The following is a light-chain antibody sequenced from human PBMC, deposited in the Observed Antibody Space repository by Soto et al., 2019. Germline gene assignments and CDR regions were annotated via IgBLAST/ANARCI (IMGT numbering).Light chain of an antibody. J-gene: IGKJ1*01. Sequence: DIQMTQSPSSLSASVGDRVTITCRASQDVNRYLNWYQQRTGKAPRLLIYSASSLQSGVPSRFSGSGFGTEFTLTISSLQPEDVAIYSCQQSFRSPMWTFGPGTKVEIK. CDR2: SAS. CDR3: QQSFRSPMWT. CDR1: QDVNRY. V-gene: IGKV1-39*01.